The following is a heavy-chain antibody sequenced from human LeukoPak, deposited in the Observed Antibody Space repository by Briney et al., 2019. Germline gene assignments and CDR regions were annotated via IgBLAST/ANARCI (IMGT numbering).Heavy chain of an antibody. CDR3: ARAYVVGEFDY. D-gene: IGHD2-15*01. J-gene: IGHJ4*02. CDR1: GGSISSYY. V-gene: IGHV4-59*01. Sequence: SETLSLTCTVSGGSISSYYWSWIRQPPGKGLEWIGYIYYSGSTNYNPSLKSRVTISVDTSKNQFSLKLSPVTAADTAVYYCARAYVVGEFDYWGQGTLVTVSS. CDR2: IYYSGST.